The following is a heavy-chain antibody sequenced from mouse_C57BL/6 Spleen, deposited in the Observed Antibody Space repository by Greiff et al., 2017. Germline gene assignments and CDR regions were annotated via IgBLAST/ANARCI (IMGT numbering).Heavy chain of an antibody. J-gene: IGHJ3*01. Sequence: VMLVESGGGLVKPGGSLKLSCAASGFTFSSYTMSWVRQTPEKRLEWVATISGGGGNTYYPDSVKGRFTISRDNAKNTLYLQMSSLRSEDTALYYCARDYDYDGVFAYWGQGTLVTVSA. CDR3: ARDYDYDGVFAY. CDR1: GFTFSSYT. V-gene: IGHV5-9*01. D-gene: IGHD2-4*01. CDR2: ISGGGGNT.